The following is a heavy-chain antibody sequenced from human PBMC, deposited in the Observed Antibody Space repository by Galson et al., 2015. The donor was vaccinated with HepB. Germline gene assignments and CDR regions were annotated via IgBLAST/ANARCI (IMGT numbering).Heavy chain of an antibody. CDR3: ARSPDSSGYYYYYGMDV. CDR2: IFSNDEK. Sequence: PALVKPTQTLTLTCTVSGFSLSNARMGVSWIRQPPGKALEWLAHIFSNDEKSYSTSLKSRLTISKDTSKSQVVLTMTNMDPVDTATYYCARSPDSSGYYYYYGMDVWGQGTTVTVSS. CDR1: GFSLSNARMG. V-gene: IGHV2-26*01. D-gene: IGHD3-22*01. J-gene: IGHJ6*02.